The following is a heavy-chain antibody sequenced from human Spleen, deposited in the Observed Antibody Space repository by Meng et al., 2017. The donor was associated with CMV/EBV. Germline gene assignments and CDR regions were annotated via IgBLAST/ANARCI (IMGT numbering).Heavy chain of an antibody. Sequence: QGQLQHWGAGLLKPSETLSLTCAVYGGSFSGYYWSWIRQPPGKGLEWIGEINHSGSTNYNPSLKSRVTISVDTSKNQFSLKLSSVTAADTAVYYCARVPGTEDPVIDYWGQGTLVTVSS. D-gene: IGHD3-10*01. CDR2: INHSGST. CDR3: ARVPGTEDPVIDY. V-gene: IGHV4-34*01. J-gene: IGHJ4*02. CDR1: GGSFSGYY.